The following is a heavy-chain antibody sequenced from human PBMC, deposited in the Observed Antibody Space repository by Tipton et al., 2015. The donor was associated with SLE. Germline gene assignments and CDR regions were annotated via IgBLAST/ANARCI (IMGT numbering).Heavy chain of an antibody. V-gene: IGHV3-66*01. D-gene: IGHD7-27*01. J-gene: IGHJ6*03. CDR2: IHSGGRT. CDR3: ARGVGNVYMDV. CDR1: GFTVSSNY. Sequence: GSLRLSCAASGFTVSSNYMSWIRQAPGKGLEWVSVIHSGGRTFYADSVTGRFTISRDNSKNTFFLQMNSLKPEDTAVYYCARGVGNVYMDVWGKGTTVTVSS.